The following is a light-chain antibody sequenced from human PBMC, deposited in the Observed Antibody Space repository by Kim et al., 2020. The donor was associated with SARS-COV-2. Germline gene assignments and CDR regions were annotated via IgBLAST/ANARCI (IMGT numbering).Light chain of an antibody. Sequence: AIRMTQSPSSFSASTGDRVTITCRASQGISSYLAWYQQKPGKAPKLLIYAASTLQSGVPSRFSGSGSGTDFTLTISCLQSEDFATYYCQPYYSYPLYTFGQGTKLEI. CDR1: QGISSY. CDR3: QPYYSYPLYT. CDR2: AAS. V-gene: IGKV1-8*01. J-gene: IGKJ2*01.